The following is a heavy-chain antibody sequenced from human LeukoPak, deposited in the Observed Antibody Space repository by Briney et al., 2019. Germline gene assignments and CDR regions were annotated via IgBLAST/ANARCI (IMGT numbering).Heavy chain of an antibody. CDR2: MHHSGST. CDR3: ARYGVWDIVVVPAAHFDY. CDR1: AYSISSGYY. D-gene: IGHD2-2*01. V-gene: IGHV4-38-2*01. Sequence: SETLSLTCAVSAYSISSGYYWGWIRQPPGKGLEWIGSMHHSGSTFYNPSLKSRVTISVDTSKNQFSLRLSSVTAADTAVYYCARYGVWDIVVVPAAHFDYWGQGTLVTVSS. J-gene: IGHJ4*02.